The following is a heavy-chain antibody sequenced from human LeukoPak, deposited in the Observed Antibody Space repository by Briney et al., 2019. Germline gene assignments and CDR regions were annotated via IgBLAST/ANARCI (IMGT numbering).Heavy chain of an antibody. CDR2: INHGGST. J-gene: IGHJ3*02. Sequence: SETLSLTCAVYGGSFGGYYWSWIRQPPGKGLEWIGEINHGGSTNYNPSLKSRVTISVDTSKNQSSLKLSSVTAADTAVYYCARGPGCSSTSCAIMFAFDIWGPGTMVTVSS. CDR1: GGSFGGYY. D-gene: IGHD2-2*01. V-gene: IGHV4-34*01. CDR3: ARGPGCSSTSCAIMFAFDI.